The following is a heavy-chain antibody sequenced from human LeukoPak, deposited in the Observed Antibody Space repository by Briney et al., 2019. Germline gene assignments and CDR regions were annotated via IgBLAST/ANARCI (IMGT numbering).Heavy chain of an antibody. D-gene: IGHD5-12*01. V-gene: IGHV4-38-2*02. CDR1: GNSISSGHY. CDR3: ARIFNLSGFSFYFDH. CDR2: IYLSGTT. J-gene: IGHJ4*02. Sequence: SETLSLTCSVSGNSISSGHYWGWIRQPPGKGLEGIGSIYLSGTTYYNPSLKSRVTISVDTSKNQFSLKLSSVTAADTAVYFWARIFNLSGFSFYFDHWGQGTLVTVSS.